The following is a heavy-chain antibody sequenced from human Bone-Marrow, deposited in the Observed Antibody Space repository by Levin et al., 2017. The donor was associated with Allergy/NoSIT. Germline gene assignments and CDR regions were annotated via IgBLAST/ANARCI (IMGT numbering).Heavy chain of an antibody. Sequence: GESLKISCAASGFTFSNAWMSWVRQAPGKGLEWVGRIKSKTDGGTTDYAAPVKGRFTISRDDSKNTLYLQMNSLKTEDTAVYYCTTDTEGGSSWYHWGQGTLVTVSS. D-gene: IGHD6-13*01. J-gene: IGHJ4*02. V-gene: IGHV3-15*01. CDR2: IKSKTDGGTT. CDR1: GFTFSNAW. CDR3: TTDTEGGSSWYH.